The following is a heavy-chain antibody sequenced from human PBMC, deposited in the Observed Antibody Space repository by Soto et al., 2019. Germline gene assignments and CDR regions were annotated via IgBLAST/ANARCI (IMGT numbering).Heavy chain of an antibody. CDR1: GGTFSSYA. Sequence: QVQLVQSGAEVKKPGSSVKVSCKASGGTFSSYAISWVRQAPGQGLEWMGGIIPIFGTANYAQKFRGRVTITADESTSTAYMELSSLRSEDTAVYYCARVASRAARGEYNWFDPRSNGNRVTVAS. V-gene: IGHV1-69*01. CDR2: IIPIFGTA. D-gene: IGHD6-6*01. CDR3: ARVASRAARGEYNWFDP. J-gene: IGHJ5*02.